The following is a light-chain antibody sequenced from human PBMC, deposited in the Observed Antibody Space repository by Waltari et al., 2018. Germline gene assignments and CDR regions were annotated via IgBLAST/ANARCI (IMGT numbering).Light chain of an antibody. Sequence: ENVLTQSPGTLSLSPGGSATLSCRASESIGADYLAWYQKKPGLAPRLLIYGASTRATGVPDRFSVSGSGTDFTLTISRLEPEDFAVYYCQQYHSLPWTFGQGTKVDIK. CDR3: QQYHSLPWT. CDR1: ESIGADY. J-gene: IGKJ1*01. V-gene: IGKV3-20*01. CDR2: GAS.